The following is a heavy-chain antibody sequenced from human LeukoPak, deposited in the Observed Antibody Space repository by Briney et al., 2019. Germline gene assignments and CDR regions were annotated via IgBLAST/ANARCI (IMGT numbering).Heavy chain of an antibody. CDR1: GGSISSYY. CDR3: ARIRSGSYYVFSYFDY. CDR2: IYSSGST. J-gene: IGHJ4*02. D-gene: IGHD1-26*01. Sequence: SETLSLTCTVSGGSISSYYWSWIRQPAGKELEWIGRIYSSGSTNYNPSLKSRVTISVDTSKNQFSLKLSSVTAADTAVYYCARIRSGSYYVFSYFDYWGQGTLVTVSS. V-gene: IGHV4-4*07.